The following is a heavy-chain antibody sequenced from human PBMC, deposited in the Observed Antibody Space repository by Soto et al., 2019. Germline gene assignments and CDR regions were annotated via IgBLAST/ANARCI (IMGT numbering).Heavy chain of an antibody. CDR1: RGSISSGTNY. Sequence: SETLSLTCTVSRGSISSGTNYWAWIRQPPGKGLEWIANIYYSGSTFYNPSLKSRVTISLDTSKNQFSLKLRSVTAADTAVYYCARDEAGWYFDSWGQGTLVTSPQ. CDR2: IYYSGST. V-gene: IGHV4-39*02. D-gene: IGHD6-25*01. J-gene: IGHJ4*02. CDR3: ARDEAGWYFDS.